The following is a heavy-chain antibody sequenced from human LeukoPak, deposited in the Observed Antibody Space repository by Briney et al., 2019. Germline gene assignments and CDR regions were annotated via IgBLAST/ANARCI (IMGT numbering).Heavy chain of an antibody. CDR2: ISGSGGST. CDR3: AYYYDRSGYFY. D-gene: IGHD3-22*01. CDR1: GFTFSSYA. J-gene: IGHJ4*02. Sequence: GGSLRLSCAASGFTFSSYAMSWVRQAPGKGLEWVSAISGSGGSTYYADSVKGRFTISRDNSKNTLYLQMNSLRAEDTAVYYCAYYYDRSGYFYWGQGTLVTVSS. V-gene: IGHV3-23*01.